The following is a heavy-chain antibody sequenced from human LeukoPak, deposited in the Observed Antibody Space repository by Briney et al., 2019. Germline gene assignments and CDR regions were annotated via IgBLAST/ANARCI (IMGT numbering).Heavy chain of an antibody. CDR1: GFTFSSYA. D-gene: IGHD6-13*01. J-gene: IGHJ4*02. CDR2: IWYDGSNK. CDR3: ARGGSSWSPYFDY. Sequence: PGGSLRLSCAASGFTFSSYAMSWVRQAPGKGLEWVAVIWYDGSNKYYADSVKGRFTISRDNSKNTLYLQMNSLRAEDTAVYYCARGGSSWSPYFDYWGQGTLVTVSS. V-gene: IGHV3-33*08.